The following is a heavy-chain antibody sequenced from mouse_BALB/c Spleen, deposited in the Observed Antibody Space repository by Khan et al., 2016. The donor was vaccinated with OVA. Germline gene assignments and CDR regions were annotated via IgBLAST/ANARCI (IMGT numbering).Heavy chain of an antibody. CDR1: GYTFTDYY. J-gene: IGHJ3*01. V-gene: IGHV1-77*01. Sequence: QVRLQQSGAELARPGASVKLSCKASGYTFTDYYINWVKQRTGQGLEWIGEISPGSGDTYYNEKFKGKATLTADNSSNTAYMQLSSLTSEAAAVYFCARRNYFGYTFAYWGQGTLVTVSA. CDR3: ARRNYFGYTFAY. CDR2: ISPGSGDT. D-gene: IGHD1-2*01.